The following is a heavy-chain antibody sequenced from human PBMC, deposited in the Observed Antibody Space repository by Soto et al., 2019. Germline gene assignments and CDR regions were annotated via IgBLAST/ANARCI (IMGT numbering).Heavy chain of an antibody. Sequence: EVQLVESGGGLVQPGGSLRLSCAASGFTLSGRSMHWVRPAPGKGLVWVSGIDNAGTDSTYADSVKGRFTSSRDNAKNMLYLKMNSLRVEDTAVYYCARGWFVPDVWGKGTTVTVSS. J-gene: IGHJ6*04. CDR1: GFTLSGRS. CDR2: IDNAGTDS. V-gene: IGHV3-74*01. D-gene: IGHD3-10*01. CDR3: ARGWFVPDV.